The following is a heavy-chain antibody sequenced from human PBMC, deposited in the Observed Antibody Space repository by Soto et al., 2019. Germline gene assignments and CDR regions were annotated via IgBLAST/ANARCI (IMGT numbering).Heavy chain of an antibody. CDR3: ARSRGWDDYYYYYMDV. J-gene: IGHJ6*03. Sequence: GESLKISCKGSGYSFTSYWIGWVRQMPGKGLEWMGIIYPGDSDTRYSPSFQGQVTISADTSISTAYLQWSSLKASDTAMYYCARSRGWDDYYYYYMDVWGKGTTVTVSS. CDR1: GYSFTSYW. V-gene: IGHV5-51*01. D-gene: IGHD6-19*01. CDR2: IYPGDSDT.